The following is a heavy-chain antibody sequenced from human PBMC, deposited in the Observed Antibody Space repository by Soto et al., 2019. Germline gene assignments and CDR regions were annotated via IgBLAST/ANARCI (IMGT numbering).Heavy chain of an antibody. J-gene: IGHJ4*02. Sequence: SETLSLTCTVSGGSMISYYLSWIRQPPGRGLEWIGFIYYAGSTKYNPSLNSRVTISVDTSKNTLSLQMNSLRAEDTALYYCTLQLSGPYWGQGTLVTVSS. CDR3: TLQLSGPY. D-gene: IGHD1-1*01. CDR1: GGSMISYY. CDR2: IYYAGST. V-gene: IGHV4-59*12.